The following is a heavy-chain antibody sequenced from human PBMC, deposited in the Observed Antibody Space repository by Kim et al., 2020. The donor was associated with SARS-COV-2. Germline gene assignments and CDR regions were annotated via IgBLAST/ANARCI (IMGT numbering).Heavy chain of an antibody. J-gene: IGHJ6*02. V-gene: IGHV3-15*01. CDR2: GGTT. CDR3: TTDYGMDV. Sequence: GGTTDYAAPVKGRFTISRDDSKNTLYLQMNSLKTEDTAVYYCTTDYGMDVWGQGTTVTVSS.